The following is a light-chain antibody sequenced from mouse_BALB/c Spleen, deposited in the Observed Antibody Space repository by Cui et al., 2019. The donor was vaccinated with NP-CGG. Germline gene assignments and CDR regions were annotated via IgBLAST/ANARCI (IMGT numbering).Light chain of an antibody. V-gene: IGLV1*01. Sequence: QAVVTQESALTTSPGETVTLTCRSSTGTVTTSNYANWVQEQPDHLFTGLIGGTHNRVPGVPARFSGSLIGDKAALIITGAQTEDEAIYFCALWYSNHWVFGGGTKLTVL. CDR1: TGTVTTSNY. CDR2: GTH. CDR3: ALWYSNHWV. J-gene: IGLJ1*01.